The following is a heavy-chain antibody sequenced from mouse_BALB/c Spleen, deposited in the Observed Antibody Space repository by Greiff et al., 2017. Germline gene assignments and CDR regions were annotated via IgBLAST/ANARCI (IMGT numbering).Heavy chain of an antibody. D-gene: IGHD1-1*01. CDR2: ISSGGSYT. CDR3: TRITTVVATDD. V-gene: IGHV5-6-4*01. J-gene: IGHJ2*01. CDR1: GFTFSSYT. Sequence: EVKLMESGGGLVKPGGSLKLSCAASGFTFSSYTMSWVRQTPEKRLEWVATISSGGSYTYYPDSVKGRFTISRDNAKNTLYLQMSSLKSEDTAMYYCTRITTVVATDDWGQGTTLTVSS.